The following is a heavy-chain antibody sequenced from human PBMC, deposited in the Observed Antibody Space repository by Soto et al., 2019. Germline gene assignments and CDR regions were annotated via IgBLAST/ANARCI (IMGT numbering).Heavy chain of an antibody. CDR3: ARGAGYYGMDG. Sequence: QVQLQESGPGLVKPSQTLSLTCTVSGGSISSGDYYWSWIRQPPGKGLEWIGYIYYSGSTYYNPSLQSRVTLSLDTSKNQFPLKLSSVTAPDTAVSYWARGAGYYGMDGWGHGTTVTVSS. V-gene: IGHV4-30-4*01. CDR1: GGSISSGDYY. J-gene: IGHJ6*02. CDR2: IYYSGST. D-gene: IGHD6-13*01.